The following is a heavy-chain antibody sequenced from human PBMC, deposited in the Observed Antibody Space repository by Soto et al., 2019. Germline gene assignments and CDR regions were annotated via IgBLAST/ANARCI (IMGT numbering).Heavy chain of an antibody. V-gene: IGHV1-69*01. D-gene: IGHD3-22*01. CDR2: ITPMFGTP. J-gene: IGHJ4*02. Sequence: QVQLVQSGAEVMKPGSSLTVSCTASGGTFSRYTITWVRQAPGQGLEWMGGITPMFGTPNYAQQFQSRVTITADESTSTSYEDLSSLRSVDTAMYCCARDGPLYDSSAYYYLYWGQGTLVTVSS. CDR1: GGTFSRYT. CDR3: ARDGPLYDSSAYYYLY.